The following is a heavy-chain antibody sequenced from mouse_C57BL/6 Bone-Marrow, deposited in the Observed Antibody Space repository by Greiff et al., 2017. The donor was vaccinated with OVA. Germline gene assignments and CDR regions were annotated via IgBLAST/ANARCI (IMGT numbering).Heavy chain of an antibody. D-gene: IGHD2-3*01. CDR2: IDPNSGGT. CDR1: GYTFTSYW. CDR3: ARQDYDGYSWFAY. V-gene: IGHV1-72*01. J-gene: IGHJ3*01. Sequence: QVQLKQPGAELVKPGASVKLSCKASGYTFTSYWMHWVKQRPGRGLEWIGRIDPNSGGTKYNEKFKSKATLTVDKPSSTAYMQLSSLTSEDSAVYYCARQDYDGYSWFAYWGQGTLVTVSA.